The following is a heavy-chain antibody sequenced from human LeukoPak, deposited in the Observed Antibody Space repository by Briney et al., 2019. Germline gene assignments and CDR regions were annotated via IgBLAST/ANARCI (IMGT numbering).Heavy chain of an antibody. Sequence: SETLSLTCEVSGGAFSSYHLSWMRQPPGQGLEWIGRIYTSVSTSYTPSLKSRVTMSLDTSKNQFSLKLSSVTAADTAVYYCARRSRLPAARRLYYYYMDVWGKGTTVTVSS. V-gene: IGHV4-59*10. D-gene: IGHD2-2*01. CDR1: GGAFSSYH. CDR3: ARRSRLPAARRLYYYYMDV. CDR2: IYTSVST. J-gene: IGHJ6*03.